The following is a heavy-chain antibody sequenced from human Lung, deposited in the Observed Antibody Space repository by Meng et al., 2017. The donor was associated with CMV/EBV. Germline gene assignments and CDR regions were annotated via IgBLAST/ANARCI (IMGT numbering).Heavy chain of an antibody. CDR3: ARVEVGITSRDY. D-gene: IGHD1-26*01. CDR2: INAYNGDT. Sequence: QVLLVLYGGEVKKHGAPAKYACNASGYTFTNYGITWVRQAPGQGLEWRGWINAYNGDTNYAQTLQGRVTMTTDTSTSTAYMELRSLRSDDTAVYYCARVEVGITSRDYWGQGTLVTVSS. CDR1: GYTFTNYG. V-gene: IGHV1-18*01. J-gene: IGHJ4*02.